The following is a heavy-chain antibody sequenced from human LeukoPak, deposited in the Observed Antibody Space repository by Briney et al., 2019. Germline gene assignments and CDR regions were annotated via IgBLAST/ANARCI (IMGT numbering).Heavy chain of an antibody. J-gene: IGHJ4*02. CDR1: GGSISSYY. V-gene: IGHV4-59*12. CDR3: ARAYSSSSETGREFDY. CDR2: IYYSGST. D-gene: IGHD6-6*01. Sequence: SETLSLTCTVSGGSISSYYWSWIRQPPGKGLEWIGYIYYSGSTNYNPSLKSRVTISVDTSKNQFSLKLSSVTAADTAVYYCARAYSSSSETGREFDYWGQGTLVTVSS.